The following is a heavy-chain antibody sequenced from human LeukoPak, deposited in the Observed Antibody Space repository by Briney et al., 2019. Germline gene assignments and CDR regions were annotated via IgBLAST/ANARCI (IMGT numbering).Heavy chain of an antibody. CDR1: GFTFSSYW. CDR3: ARGGYYDILTGYYTAHVDY. Sequence: GGSLRLSCAASGFTFSSYWMHWVRQAPGKGLVWVSRINSDGSSTSYADSVKGRFTISRDNAKNSLYLQMNSLRAEDTAVYYCARGGYYDILTGYYTAHVDYWGQGTLVTVSS. D-gene: IGHD3-9*01. J-gene: IGHJ4*02. CDR2: INSDGSST. V-gene: IGHV3-74*01.